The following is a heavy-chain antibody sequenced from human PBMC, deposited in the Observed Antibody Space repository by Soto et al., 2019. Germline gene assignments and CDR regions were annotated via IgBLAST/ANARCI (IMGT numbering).Heavy chain of an antibody. CDR3: ARGLSAFDY. J-gene: IGHJ4*02. D-gene: IGHD3-10*01. CDR1: GGSFSGYY. V-gene: IGHV4-34*01. CDR2: INHSGST. Sequence: PSETLSLTCAVYGGSFSGYYWSWIRQPPGKGLEWIGEINHSGSTNYNPSLKSRVTISVDTSKNQLSLKLSSVTAADTAVYYCARGLSAFDYWGQGTLVTVSS.